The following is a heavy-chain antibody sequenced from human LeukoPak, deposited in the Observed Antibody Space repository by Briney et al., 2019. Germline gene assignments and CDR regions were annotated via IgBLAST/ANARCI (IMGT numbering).Heavy chain of an antibody. J-gene: IGHJ3*02. CDR1: GFTFSSYS. D-gene: IGHD2-15*01. CDR3: ARPVVAATTPDTFDI. V-gene: IGHV3-21*01. CDR2: ISGSSSYI. Sequence: GGSLRLSCAASGFTFSSYSMNWVRQAPGKGLEWVSCISGSSSYIYSADSVKGRFTISRHNAKNSLYLQMNSLRAEDTAVYYCARPVVAATTPDTFDIWGQGTMVTVSS.